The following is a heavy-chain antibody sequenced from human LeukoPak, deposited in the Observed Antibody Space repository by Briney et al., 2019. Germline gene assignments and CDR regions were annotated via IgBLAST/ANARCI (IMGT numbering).Heavy chain of an antibody. CDR3: TKDAFYSSGTYFDL. J-gene: IGHJ4*02. V-gene: IGHV3-30*18. D-gene: IGHD6-19*01. Sequence: PGGSLRLSCAASGFTFSNYAMHRVRQAPGKGLEWVAVISSDGSKPYYEDSVKGRFTISRDNSKNTLYLQMSSLRAEDTAVYYCTKDAFYSSGTYFDLWGQGTLVTVSS. CDR1: GFTFSNYA. CDR2: ISSDGSKP.